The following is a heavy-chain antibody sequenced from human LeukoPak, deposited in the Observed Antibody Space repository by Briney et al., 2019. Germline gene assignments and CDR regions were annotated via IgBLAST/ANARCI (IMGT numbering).Heavy chain of an antibody. Sequence: PSKTLSLTCTVSGGSISSYYWSWIRQPPGKGLEWIGYIYYSGSTNYNPSLKSRVTISVDTSKNQFSLKLSSVTAADTAVYYCARLAMVRYYYYGMDVWGQGTTVTVSS. CDR1: GGSISSYY. CDR2: IYYSGST. V-gene: IGHV4-59*08. J-gene: IGHJ6*02. D-gene: IGHD3-10*01. CDR3: ARLAMVRYYYYGMDV.